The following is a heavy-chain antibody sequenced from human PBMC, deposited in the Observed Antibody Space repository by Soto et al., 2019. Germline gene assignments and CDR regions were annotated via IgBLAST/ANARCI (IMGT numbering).Heavy chain of an antibody. CDR2: INSGGDTT. V-gene: IGHV3-23*01. CDR3: AKSGGPPASLDVYFDY. D-gene: IGHD2-2*01. Sequence: EVQLLESGGGMVQPGGSLRLSCAASGFTFASYTMTWVRQAPGKGLEWVSTINSGGDTTYYSDSVKGRFTISRDSPKNTLFLLMTRLRAEDTAVYYCAKSGGPPASLDVYFDYWGQVTLVTVSS. J-gene: IGHJ4*02. CDR1: GFTFASYT.